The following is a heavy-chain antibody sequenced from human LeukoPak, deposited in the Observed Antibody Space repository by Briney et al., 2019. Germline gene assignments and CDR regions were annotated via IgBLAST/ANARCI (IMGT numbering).Heavy chain of an antibody. CDR3: AKGRSSGWYWDAFDI. D-gene: IGHD6-19*01. V-gene: IGHV3-30-3*01. CDR1: GFSFSDYS. Sequence: VRSLRLSCAASGFSFSDYSMHWVRQAPGKGLEWVAIISYDGSNERYADSVKGRFTISRDNSKNTLYLQMNSLRTEDTAVYYCAKGRSSGWYWDAFDIWGQGTMVTVSS. CDR2: ISYDGSNE. J-gene: IGHJ3*02.